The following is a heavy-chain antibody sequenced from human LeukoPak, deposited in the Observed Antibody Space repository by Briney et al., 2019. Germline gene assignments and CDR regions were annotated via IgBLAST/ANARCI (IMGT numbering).Heavy chain of an antibody. CDR3: ARGHHYYDSSAYYY. CDR1: GFTFSTYS. Sequence: PGGSLRLSCAASGFTFSTYSMNWVRQAPGKGLEWVSAISGSAAFTYYADSVKGRFTISRDTAKNTLYLQMNSLRAEDTAVYYCARGHHYYDSSAYYYWGQGTLVTVSS. V-gene: IGHV3-21*01. J-gene: IGHJ4*02. D-gene: IGHD3-22*01. CDR2: ISGSAAFT.